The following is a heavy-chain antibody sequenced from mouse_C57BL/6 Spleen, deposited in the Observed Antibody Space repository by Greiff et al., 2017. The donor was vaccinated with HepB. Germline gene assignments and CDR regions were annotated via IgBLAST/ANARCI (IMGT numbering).Heavy chain of an antibody. CDR1: GFTFSSYA. CDR2: ISSGGDYI. D-gene: IGHD1-1*01. J-gene: IGHJ1*03. V-gene: IGHV5-9-1*02. Sequence: EVKVVESGEGLVKPGGSLKLSCAASGFTFSSYAMSWVRQTPEKRLEWVAYISSGGDYIYYADTVKGRFTISRDNARNTLYLQMSSLKSEDTAMYYCTRSLTTVVATYWYFDVWGTGTTVTVSS. CDR3: TRSLTTVVATYWYFDV.